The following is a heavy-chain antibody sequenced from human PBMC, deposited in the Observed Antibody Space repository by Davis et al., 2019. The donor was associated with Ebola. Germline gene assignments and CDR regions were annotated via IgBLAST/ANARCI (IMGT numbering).Heavy chain of an antibody. CDR2: IYSGGSA. D-gene: IGHD5-24*01. J-gene: IGHJ6*02. V-gene: IGHV3-66*01. Sequence: GESLKISCAASGFTVSSNYMSWVRQAPGKGLEWVSVIYSGGSAYYADSVKGRFTISRDNSKNTLYLQMNSLRAEDTAVYYCARGEMATIYYYYGMDVWGQRTTVTVSS. CDR1: GFTVSSNY. CDR3: ARGEMATIYYYYGMDV.